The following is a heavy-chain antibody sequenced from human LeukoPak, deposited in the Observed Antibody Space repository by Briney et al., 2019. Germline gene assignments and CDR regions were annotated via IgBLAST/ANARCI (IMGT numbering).Heavy chain of an antibody. CDR3: TTDWIVGATNFDY. Sequence: GGSLRLSCAASGFTFSDAWMSWVRQAPGKGLEWVGRIKSKTDGGTTDYAAPVKGRFTISRDDSKNTLYLQMNSLKTEDTAVYYCTTDWIVGATNFDYWGQGTLVTVSS. CDR2: IKSKTDGGTT. D-gene: IGHD1-26*01. V-gene: IGHV3-15*01. J-gene: IGHJ4*02. CDR1: GFTFSDAW.